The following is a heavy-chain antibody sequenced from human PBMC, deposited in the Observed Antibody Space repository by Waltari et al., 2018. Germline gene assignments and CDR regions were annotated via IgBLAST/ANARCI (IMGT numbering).Heavy chain of an antibody. CDR1: GYTFTNYG. J-gene: IGHJ5*02. D-gene: IGHD3-10*01. CDR2: IEAYNCNK. Sequence: QVQLVQSGAVLKTPGASVKVSCKASGYTFTNYGISWVRQAPGQGLEWMGWIEAYNCNKNQAQKVRGRVTMTTDTSTSTAYMELRSLRSDDTAIYYCAKEGDGSGRRGWFDPWGQGTLVTVSS. V-gene: IGHV1-18*01. CDR3: AKEGDGSGRRGWFDP.